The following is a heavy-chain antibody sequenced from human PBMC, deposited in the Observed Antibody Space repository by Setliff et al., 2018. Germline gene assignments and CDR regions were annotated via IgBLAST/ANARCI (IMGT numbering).Heavy chain of an antibody. Sequence: PSETLSLTCAVSGYSISSGYYWGWIRQPPGKGLEWIGSIYYSGSTYYNPSLKSRVTISVDTSKNQFSLKLSSVTAADTAVYYCARDRGYSSPSLEYYYYGLNVWGQGTTVTVSS. V-gene: IGHV4-38-2*02. J-gene: IGHJ6*02. D-gene: IGHD3-22*01. CDR1: GYSISSGYY. CDR3: ARDRGYSSPSLEYYYYGLNV. CDR2: IYYSGST.